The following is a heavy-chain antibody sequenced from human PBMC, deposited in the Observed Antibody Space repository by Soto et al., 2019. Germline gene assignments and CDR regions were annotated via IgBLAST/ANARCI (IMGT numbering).Heavy chain of an antibody. CDR1: GGSFSGYY. J-gene: IGHJ5*02. CDR3: ALGYCSSTSCEFFVRGNWFDP. CDR2: INHSGST. D-gene: IGHD2-2*01. V-gene: IGHV4-34*01. Sequence: QVQLQQWGAGLLKPSETLSLTCAVYGGSFSGYYWSWIRQPPGKGLEWIGEINHSGSTNYNPSLKSPVALPVDTSKNHFSLRLSSVTAAETAVYYCALGYCSSTSCEFFVRGNWFDPWRQGTLVTVSS.